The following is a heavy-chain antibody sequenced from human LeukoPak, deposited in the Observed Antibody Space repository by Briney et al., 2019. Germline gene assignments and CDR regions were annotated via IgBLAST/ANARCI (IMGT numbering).Heavy chain of an antibody. CDR2: ISSSSSTI. J-gene: IGHJ6*02. D-gene: IGHD4-23*01. CDR3: AREPDYGGGSYYYGMDV. V-gene: IGHV3-48*01. Sequence: GGSLRLSCAASGFTFSSYSMNWVRQAPGKGLEWVSYISSSSSTIYYADSVKGRFTISRDNAKNSLYLQMNSLRAEDTAVYYCAREPDYGGGSYYYGMDVWGQGTTVTVSS. CDR1: GFTFSSYS.